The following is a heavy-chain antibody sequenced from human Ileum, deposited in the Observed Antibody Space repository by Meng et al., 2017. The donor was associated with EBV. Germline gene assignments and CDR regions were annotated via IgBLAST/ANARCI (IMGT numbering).Heavy chain of an antibody. V-gene: IGHV3-23*04. CDR2: ISGSGGST. CDR1: GFTFSSYA. D-gene: IGHD6-13*01. Sequence: VQLVESGGGLVQPGGSLRLSCAASGFTFSSYAMSGVRQAPGKGLEWVSAISGSGGSTYYADSVKGRFTISRDNSKNTLYLQMNSLKTEDTAVYYCTTEGSSWNDYWGQGTLVTVSS. CDR3: TTEGSSWNDY. J-gene: IGHJ4*02.